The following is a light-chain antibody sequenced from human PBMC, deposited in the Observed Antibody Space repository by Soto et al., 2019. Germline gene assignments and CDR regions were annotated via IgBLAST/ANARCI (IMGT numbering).Light chain of an antibody. J-gene: IGKJ1*01. CDR2: KAS. Sequence: DIKMTQSPSTLSASVGDRVPITCRASQSISSWLAWYQQKPGKAPKIMIYKASSLESGVPSRFSGSGSGTEFTLTISSLQPDDVATYYCQQYNSYSWTLGQGTKVDIK. CDR1: QSISSW. CDR3: QQYNSYSWT. V-gene: IGKV1-5*03.